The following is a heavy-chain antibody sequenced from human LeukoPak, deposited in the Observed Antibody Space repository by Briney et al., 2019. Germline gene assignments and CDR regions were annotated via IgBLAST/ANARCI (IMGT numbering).Heavy chain of an antibody. J-gene: IGHJ4*02. CDR3: ARHTSNSNYSPLRVFDN. CDR2: IYHSGTT. D-gene: IGHD1-7*01. Sequence: KPSETLSLTCTVSRGSITGYYWSWIRQPPGKGLEWIGYIYHSGTTNYNPSLKSRVIMSVDTSKNHFSLKLYSVTAADAAIYYCARHTSNSNYSPLRVFDNWGQGTLVTGSS. V-gene: IGHV4-59*08. CDR1: RGSITGYY.